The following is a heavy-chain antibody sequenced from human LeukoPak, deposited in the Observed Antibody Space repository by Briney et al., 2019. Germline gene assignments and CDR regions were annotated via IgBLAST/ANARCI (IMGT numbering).Heavy chain of an antibody. J-gene: IGHJ4*02. V-gene: IGHV3-23*01. CDR1: GFTFSSYA. Sequence: GGSLRLSCAASGFTFSSYAMSWVRQAPGKGLEWVSAISGSGGSTYYADSVKGRFTISRDNSKNTLYLQMNSLRAEDPAVYYCXXXXXXXDSSGYSYWGQGTLVTVSS. D-gene: IGHD3-22*01. CDR2: ISGSGGST. CDR3: XXXXXXXDSSGYSY.